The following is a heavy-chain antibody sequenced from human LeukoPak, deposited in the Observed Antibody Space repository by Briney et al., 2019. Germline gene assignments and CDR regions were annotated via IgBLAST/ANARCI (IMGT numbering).Heavy chain of an antibody. CDR3: ARALAVARRKHHDAFDI. J-gene: IGHJ3*02. CDR2: ISSSSSYI. V-gene: IGHV3-21*01. Sequence: TGGSLRLSCAASGFTFSSYSMNWVRQAPGKGLEWVSSISSSSSYIYYADSVKGRFTISRDNAKNSLYLQMNSLRAEDTAVYYCARALAVARRKHHDAFDIWGQGTMVTVSS. CDR1: GFTFSSYS. D-gene: IGHD6-19*01.